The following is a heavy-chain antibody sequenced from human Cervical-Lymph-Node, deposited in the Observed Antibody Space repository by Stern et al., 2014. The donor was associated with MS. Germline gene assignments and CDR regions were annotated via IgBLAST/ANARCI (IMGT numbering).Heavy chain of an antibody. D-gene: IGHD1-26*01. Sequence: QMQLVQSGAEVKKPGSSGKVSCKASGDTFSSYAINWVRQVPGQWLEWMGGIHPVFGTTNYAQKFHCRVTITADKSTNTAYMELMTLRSEDTAVYYCARGGGLVGYFDYWGQGTLVSVSS. CDR2: IHPVFGTT. CDR1: GDTFSSYA. V-gene: IGHV1-69*06. CDR3: ARGGGLVGYFDY. J-gene: IGHJ4*02.